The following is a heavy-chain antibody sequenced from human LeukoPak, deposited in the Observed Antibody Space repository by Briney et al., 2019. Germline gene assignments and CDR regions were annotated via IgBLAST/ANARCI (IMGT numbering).Heavy chain of an antibody. J-gene: IGHJ4*02. CDR2: ISANNNNT. D-gene: IGHD4-17*01. V-gene: IGHV1-18*04. Sequence: ASVKVSCKASGYTFTGYYMHWVRQAPGQGLEWMGWISANNNNTDNVQKLQGRVTMTTDTSTSTAYMELRSLRSDDTAVYYCARGAYYGDYVDYWGQGTLVTVSS. CDR3: ARGAYYGDYVDY. CDR1: GYTFTGYY.